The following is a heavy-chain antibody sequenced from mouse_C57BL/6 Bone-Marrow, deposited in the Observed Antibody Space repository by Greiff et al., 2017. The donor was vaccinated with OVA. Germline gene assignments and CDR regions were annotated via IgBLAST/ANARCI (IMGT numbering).Heavy chain of an antibody. V-gene: IGHV14-4*01. D-gene: IGHD1-1*01. Sequence: EVQLQQSGAELVRPGASVKLSCTASGFNIKDDYMHWVKQRPEQGLEWIGWIDPENGDTEYASKFQGKATITADTSSNTAYLQLSSLTSEDTAVYYCTSDYYGSSYDAMDYWGQGTSVTVSS. CDR2: IDPENGDT. J-gene: IGHJ4*01. CDR3: TSDYYGSSYDAMDY. CDR1: GFNIKDDY.